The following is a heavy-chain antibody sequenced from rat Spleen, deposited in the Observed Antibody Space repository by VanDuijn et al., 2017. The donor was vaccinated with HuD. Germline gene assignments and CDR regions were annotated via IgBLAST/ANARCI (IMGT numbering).Heavy chain of an antibody. CDR3: TRPNNPYWYFDF. D-gene: IGHD1-10*01. V-gene: IGHV2-32*01. CDR2: MWNDGDT. CDR1: GFSLTNYS. J-gene: IGHJ1*01. Sequence: QVQLMESGPGLVQPSETLSLTCTVSGFSLTNYSVHWVRQSPGKGLDWMGIMWNDGDTSYNSALKSRLRISRDTSKSQVFLKMSSLQTEDTAIYFCTRPNNPYWYFDFWGPGTMVTVSS.